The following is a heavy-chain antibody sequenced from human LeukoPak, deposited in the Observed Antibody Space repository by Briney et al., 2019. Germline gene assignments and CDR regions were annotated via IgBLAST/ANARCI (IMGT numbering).Heavy chain of an antibody. J-gene: IGHJ4*02. D-gene: IGHD1-26*01. CDR2: ISGSSSDI. V-gene: IGHV3-21*01. CDR3: ARRGYHDYSGFDY. Sequence: GVLRLSCAASGFTFSSYEMNWVRQAPGKGLEWVSSISGSSSDIYYADSVKGRFTISRDNSKNSLYLQMKSLRAEDTALYYCARRGYHDYSGFDYWGQGTLVTVSS. CDR1: GFTFSSYE.